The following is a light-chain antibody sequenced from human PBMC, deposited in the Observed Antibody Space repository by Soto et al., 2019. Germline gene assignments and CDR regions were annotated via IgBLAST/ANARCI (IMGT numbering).Light chain of an antibody. CDR2: DAS. CDR3: QQRSNWPPIT. Sequence: EIVLTQSPATLSLPPGERATLSCRASQSVSNYLAWYQQKPGQAPRLLIYDASNRVTGIPARFSGSGSGTDFTLTISSLEPEDFAVYYCQQRSNWPPITFGQGTRLEIK. J-gene: IGKJ5*01. CDR1: QSVSNY. V-gene: IGKV3-11*01.